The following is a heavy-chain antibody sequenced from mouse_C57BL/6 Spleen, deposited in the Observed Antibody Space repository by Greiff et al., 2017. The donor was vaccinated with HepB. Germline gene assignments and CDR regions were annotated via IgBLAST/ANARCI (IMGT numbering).Heavy chain of an antibody. CDR2: INYDGSST. D-gene: IGHD1-1*01. V-gene: IGHV5-16*01. CDR3: ARDGDYYGSLYFDV. J-gene: IGHJ1*03. Sequence: EVQRVESEGGLVQPGSSMKLSCTASGFTFSDYYMAWVRQVPEKGLEWVANINYDGSSTYYLDSLKSRFIISRDNAKNILYLQMSSLKSEDTATYYCARDGDYYGSLYFDVWGTGTTVTVSS. CDR1: GFTFSDYY.